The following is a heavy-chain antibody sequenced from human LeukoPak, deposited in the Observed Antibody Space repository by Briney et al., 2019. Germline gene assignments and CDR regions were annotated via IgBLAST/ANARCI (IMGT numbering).Heavy chain of an antibody. CDR1: GFTFSSYA. J-gene: IGHJ4*02. D-gene: IGHD2-2*01. CDR3: AKGVGVVPAAGFDY. CDR2: ISGSGGST. V-gene: IGHV3-23*01. Sequence: PGGSLRLSCAASGFTFSSYAMNWVRQAPGKGLEWVSAISGSGGSTYYADSVKGRFTISRDNSKNTLYLQMNSLRAEDTAVYYCAKGVGVVPAAGFDYWGQGTLVTVSS.